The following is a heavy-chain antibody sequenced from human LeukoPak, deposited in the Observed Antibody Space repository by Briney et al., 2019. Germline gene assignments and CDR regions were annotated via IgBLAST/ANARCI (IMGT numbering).Heavy chain of an antibody. V-gene: IGHV1-24*01. J-gene: IGHJ3*02. CDR3: ARVASVPYYGSAYDAFDI. D-gene: IGHD3-10*01. Sequence: ASVKLSCKVSGYTLTELSMHWVRQAPGKGLEWMGGFDPEDGETIYAQKFQGRVTMTEDTSTDTAYMELSSLRSEDTAVYYCARVASVPYYGSAYDAFDIWGQGTMVTVSS. CDR2: FDPEDGET. CDR1: GYTLTELS.